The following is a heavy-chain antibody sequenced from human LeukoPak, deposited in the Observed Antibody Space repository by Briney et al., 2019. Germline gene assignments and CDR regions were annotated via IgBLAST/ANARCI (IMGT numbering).Heavy chain of an antibody. CDR3: ARVVRATSCFDY. D-gene: IGHD1-26*01. Sequence: PSETLSLTCTVSGGSISSYYWSWIRQPPGKGLEWIGYIHYSGSTNYNPSLKSRVTISVDTSKNQFSLKLSSVTAADTAVYYCARVVRATSCFDYWGQGTLVTVSS. V-gene: IGHV4-59*01. CDR2: IHYSGST. J-gene: IGHJ4*02. CDR1: GGSISSYY.